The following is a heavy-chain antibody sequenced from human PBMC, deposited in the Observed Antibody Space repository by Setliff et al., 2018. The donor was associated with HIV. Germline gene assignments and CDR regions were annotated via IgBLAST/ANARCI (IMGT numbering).Heavy chain of an antibody. CDR2: ISSSSSYI. CDR1: GFTFSTYR. Sequence: GGSLRLSCAASGFTFSTYRMNWVRQAPGKGLEWVSSISSSSSYIYYADSVKGRFAISRDNAKNSIHLQMNSLRAEDTAVYYCARNPRPIAAAVTWYFDLWGRGTLVTVSS. J-gene: IGHJ2*01. CDR3: ARNPRPIAAAVTWYFDL. D-gene: IGHD6-13*01. V-gene: IGHV3-21*06.